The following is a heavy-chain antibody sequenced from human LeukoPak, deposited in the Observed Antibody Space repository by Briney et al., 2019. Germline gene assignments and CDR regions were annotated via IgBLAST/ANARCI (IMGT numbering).Heavy chain of an antibody. CDR3: AKDHYSGSYSPFDY. Sequence: GGSLRLSXAASGFTFSSYGMHWVGQAPGKGLEWVAVIWYDGSNKYYADSVKGRFTISRDNSKNTLYLQMNSLRAEDTAVYYCAKDHYSGSYSPFDYWGQGTLVTVSS. CDR1: GFTFSSYG. V-gene: IGHV3-33*06. D-gene: IGHD1-26*01. CDR2: IWYDGSNK. J-gene: IGHJ4*02.